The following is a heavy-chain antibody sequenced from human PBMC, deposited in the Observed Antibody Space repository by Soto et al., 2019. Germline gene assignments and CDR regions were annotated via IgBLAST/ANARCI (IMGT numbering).Heavy chain of an antibody. CDR3: ARSLPGTYGAFDL. CDR1: EFTFRSYW. D-gene: IGHD1-7*01. Sequence: GGSLRLSCAASEFTFRSYWMHWVRQSRGKGLVWVSRISGDGSSTNYADSVKGRFTISRDNAKNTVYLQIDSLRAEDTAVYYCARSLPGTYGAFDLWGQGTMVTVSS. CDR2: ISGDGSST. V-gene: IGHV3-74*01. J-gene: IGHJ3*01.